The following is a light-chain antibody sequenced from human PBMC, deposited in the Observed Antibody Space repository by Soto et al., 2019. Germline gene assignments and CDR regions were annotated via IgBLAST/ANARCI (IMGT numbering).Light chain of an antibody. CDR1: SSDVGGYTY. J-gene: IGLJ1*01. CDR2: EVN. Sequence: QSVLTQPASVSGSPRQSITISCTGASSDVGGYTYVSWYQQHPGKAPKLMIYEVNNRHSGVSNRFSGSKSGNTASLTISGLQAEDEADYYCSSYTSSSTLYVFGTGTKLTVL. V-gene: IGLV2-14*01. CDR3: SSYTSSSTLYV.